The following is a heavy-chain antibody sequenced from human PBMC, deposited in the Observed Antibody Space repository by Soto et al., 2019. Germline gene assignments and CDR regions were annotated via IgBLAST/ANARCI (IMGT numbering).Heavy chain of an antibody. CDR3: ARWELLAGFDY. CDR2: ISSSGSTI. V-gene: IGHV3-48*03. Sequence: GGSLRLSCAASGFTFSTSELSWVRQAPGKGLEWVSYISSSGSTIYYADSVKGRFTISRDNAKKSLYLQMNSLRAADTAVYYCARWELLAGFDYWGQGTLVTVSS. D-gene: IGHD1-26*01. CDR1: GFTFSTSE. J-gene: IGHJ4*02.